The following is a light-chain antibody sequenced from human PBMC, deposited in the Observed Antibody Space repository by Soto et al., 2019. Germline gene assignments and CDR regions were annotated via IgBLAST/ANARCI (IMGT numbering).Light chain of an antibody. CDR1: QSISSW. CDR3: QQYNSYPWT. Sequence: PSTLSASVGDRVTITCRASQSISSWLAWYQQKPGKAPKLLIYDASSLESGVPSRFSGSGSGTEFTLTISSLQPDDFATYYCQQYNSYPWTFGQGTKVDI. V-gene: IGKV1-5*01. J-gene: IGKJ1*01. CDR2: DAS.